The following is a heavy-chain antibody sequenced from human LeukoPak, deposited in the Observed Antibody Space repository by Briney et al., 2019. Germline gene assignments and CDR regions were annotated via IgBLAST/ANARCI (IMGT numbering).Heavy chain of an antibody. CDR1: GGSFSGYY. CDR2: INHSGST. Sequence: SETLSLTCAVYGGSFSGYYWSWIRQPPGKGLEWIGEINHSGSTNYNPSLKSRVTISVDTSKNQFSLKLSSVTAADTAVYYCARLDRCGGDCYYLDPWGQGTLVTVSS. CDR3: ARLDRCGGDCYYLDP. V-gene: IGHV4-34*01. D-gene: IGHD2-21*02. J-gene: IGHJ5*02.